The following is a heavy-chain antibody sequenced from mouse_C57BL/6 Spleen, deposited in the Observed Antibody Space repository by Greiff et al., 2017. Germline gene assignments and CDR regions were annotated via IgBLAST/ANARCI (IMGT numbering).Heavy chain of an antibody. CDR1: GFSLTSYA. V-gene: IGHV2-9-1*01. CDR2: IWTGGGT. CDR3: ARNGDYGYDDWFAY. J-gene: IGHJ3*01. D-gene: IGHD2-2*01. Sequence: VQGVESGPGLVAPSQSLSITCTVSGFSLTSYAISWVRQPPGKGLEWLGVIWTGGGTNYNSALKSRLSISKDNSKSQVFLKMNSLQTDDTARYYCARNGDYGYDDWFAYWGQGTLVTVSA.